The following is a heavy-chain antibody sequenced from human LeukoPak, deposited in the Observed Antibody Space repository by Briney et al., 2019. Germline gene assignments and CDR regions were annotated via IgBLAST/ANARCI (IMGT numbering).Heavy chain of an antibody. CDR3: ARDEWGDYDSSGYPGY. D-gene: IGHD3-22*01. CDR1: GGSISSSSYY. CDR2: IYYSGST. V-gene: IGHV4-39*07. Sequence: PSETLSLTCTVSGGSISSSSYYWGWIRQPPGKGLEWIGTIYYSGSTYYNPSLKSRVTISVDTSKNQFSLKLSSVTAADTAVYYCARDEWGDYDSSGYPGYWSQGTLVTVSS. J-gene: IGHJ4*02.